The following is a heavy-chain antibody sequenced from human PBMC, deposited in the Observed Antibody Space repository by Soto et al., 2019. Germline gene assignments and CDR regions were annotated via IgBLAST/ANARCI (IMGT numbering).Heavy chain of an antibody. CDR3: ASQIVREDDY. V-gene: IGHV4-34*01. Sequence: SETLSLACAVYGGSFSGYYWSWIRQPPGKGLEWIGEINHSGSTNYNPSLKSRVTISVDTSKNQFSLKLSSVTAADTAVYYCASQIVREDDYWGQGTLGTVSS. D-gene: IGHD3-10*01. CDR2: INHSGST. CDR1: GGSFSGYY. J-gene: IGHJ4*02.